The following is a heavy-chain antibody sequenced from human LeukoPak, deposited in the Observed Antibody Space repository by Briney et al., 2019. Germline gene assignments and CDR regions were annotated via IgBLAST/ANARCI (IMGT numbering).Heavy chain of an antibody. CDR2: IRFDGSDR. J-gene: IGHJ4*02. Sequence: PGGSLRLSCAASGFSFSNYGMHWVRQAPGKGLEWVAFIRFDGSDRYYTDSVKGRFTISRDNSKNTLYLQMNSLRAEDTAVYYCAKDRPPYGDFGQDFDYWGQGTLVTVSS. CDR3: AKDRPPYGDFGQDFDY. V-gene: IGHV3-30*02. CDR1: GFSFSNYG. D-gene: IGHD4-17*01.